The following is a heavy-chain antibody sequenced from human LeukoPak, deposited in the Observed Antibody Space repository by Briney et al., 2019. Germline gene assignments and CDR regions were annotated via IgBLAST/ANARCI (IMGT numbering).Heavy chain of an antibody. CDR3: ARKVLSGYDWAVPGYYYMDV. Sequence: PGGSLRLSCAASGFTFSSYSMNWVRQAPGKGVEGVSYTSSSSSTIYYADSVKGRFTISRDNAKNSLYLQMNSLRAEDTAVYYCARKVLSGYDWAVPGYYYMDVWGKGTTVTVSS. CDR1: GFTFSSYS. J-gene: IGHJ6*03. CDR2: TSSSSSTI. V-gene: IGHV3-48*01. D-gene: IGHD5-12*01.